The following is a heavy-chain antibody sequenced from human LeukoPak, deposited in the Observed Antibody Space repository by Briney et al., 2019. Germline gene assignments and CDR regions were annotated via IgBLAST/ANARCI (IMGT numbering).Heavy chain of an antibody. V-gene: IGHV4-59*11. J-gene: IGHJ3*02. CDR3: TRDLVTVTKGFDI. Sequence: PSETLSLTCAVSGDSFSSHYWTWIRQPPGRGLEWIGYISYIGTTNYNPSLKSRVTISIDTSKNQFSLKLSSVTTADTAVYYCTRDLVTVTKGFDIWGLGTMVSVSS. D-gene: IGHD4-17*01. CDR2: ISYIGTT. CDR1: GDSFSSHY.